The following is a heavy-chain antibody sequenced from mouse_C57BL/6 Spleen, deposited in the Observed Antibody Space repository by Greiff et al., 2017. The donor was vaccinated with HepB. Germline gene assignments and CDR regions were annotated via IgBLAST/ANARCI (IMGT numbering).Heavy chain of an antibody. CDR2: IYPGDGDT. J-gene: IGHJ2*01. CDR1: GYAFSSYW. V-gene: IGHV1-80*01. CDR3: ARSTYGHFDY. Sequence: VKLMESGAELVKPGASVKISCKASGYAFSSYWMNWVKQRPGKGLEWIGQIYPGDGDTNYNGKFKGKATLTADKSSSTAYMQLSSLTSEDSAVYFCARSTYGHFDYWGQGTTLTVSS. D-gene: IGHD1-1*02.